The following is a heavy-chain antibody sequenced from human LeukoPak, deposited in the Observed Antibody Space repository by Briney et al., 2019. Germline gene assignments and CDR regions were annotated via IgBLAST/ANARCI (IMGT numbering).Heavy chain of an antibody. V-gene: IGHV3-15*01. J-gene: IGHJ4*02. D-gene: IGHD2-15*01. CDR3: TAPFYCSGGSCSDSLVY. CDR2: IKGKTDGGTT. CDR1: GFTFSNAW. Sequence: MSGGSLRLSCAASGFTFSNAWMSWVRQVPGKGLEWVGRIKGKTDGGTTEYAAPVKGRFTISRDDSKNTLYLQMNSLKTEDTAVYYCTAPFYCSGGSCSDSLVYWGQGTLVTVSS.